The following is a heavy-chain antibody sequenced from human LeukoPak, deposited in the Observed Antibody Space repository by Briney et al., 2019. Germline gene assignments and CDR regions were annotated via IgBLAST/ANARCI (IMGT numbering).Heavy chain of an antibody. J-gene: IGHJ4*02. V-gene: IGHV3-30*04. Sequence: GGSLRLSCAASGFTFSSYAMHWVRQAPGKGLEWVAVISYDGSNKYYADSVKGRFTISRDNSKNTLYLQMNSLRAEDTAVYYCARSDRYGDYKQRPLGYWGQGTLATVSS. CDR2: ISYDGSNK. CDR3: ARSDRYGDYKQRPLGY. D-gene: IGHD4-17*01. CDR1: GFTFSSYA.